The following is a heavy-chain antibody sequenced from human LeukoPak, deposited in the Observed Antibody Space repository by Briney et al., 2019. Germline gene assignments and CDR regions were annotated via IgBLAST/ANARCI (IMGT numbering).Heavy chain of an antibody. V-gene: IGHV4-39*02. D-gene: IGHD3-22*01. CDR2: IYYSGST. CDR1: GGSISSSSYY. CDR3: ARDGKTNYYDSSGYYSL. Sequence: SETLSLTCTVSGGSISSSSYYWGWIRQPPGKGLEWIGSIYYSGSTYYNPSLKSRVTISVDTSKNQSSLKLSSVTAADTAVYYCARDGKTNYYDSSGYYSLWGQGTLVTVSS. J-gene: IGHJ4*02.